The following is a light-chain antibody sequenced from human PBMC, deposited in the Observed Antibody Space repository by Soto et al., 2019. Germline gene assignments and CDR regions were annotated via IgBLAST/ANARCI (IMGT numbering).Light chain of an antibody. CDR2: DAS. Sequence: EIVLTQSPATLSLSPGERATLSCRASQSVSSYLAWYQQKPGQAPRLLIYDASNRATGIPARFSGSGSGTDSPLPTSTLEPEDFAVYYVQHRSNGPPELPFAEGTKVKLK. CDR1: QSVSSY. J-gene: IGKJ4*01. CDR3: QHRSNGPPELP. V-gene: IGKV3-11*01.